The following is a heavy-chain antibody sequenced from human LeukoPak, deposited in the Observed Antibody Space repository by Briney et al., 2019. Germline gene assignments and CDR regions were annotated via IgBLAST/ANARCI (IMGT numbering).Heavy chain of an antibody. Sequence: GGSLRLSCKGSGFTFSNSWMHWVRQAPGKGLVWVSRINPDGYDTNYADSVRGRFTISRDNAKNTVYLQMNSLRAEDTAVYYCARGVYGDYYFDYWGQGTLVTVSS. V-gene: IGHV3-74*01. CDR1: GFTFSNSW. CDR3: ARGVYGDYYFDY. CDR2: INPDGYDT. D-gene: IGHD4-17*01. J-gene: IGHJ4*02.